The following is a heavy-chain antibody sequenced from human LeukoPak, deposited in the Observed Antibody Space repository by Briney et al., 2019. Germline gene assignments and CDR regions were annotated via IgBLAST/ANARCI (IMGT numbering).Heavy chain of an antibody. V-gene: IGHV3-30*18. CDR1: GFTFSSYG. D-gene: IGHD2-2*01. Sequence: PGRSLRLSCAASGFTFSSYGMHWVRQAPGKGLEWVAVISYDGSNKYYADSVKGRFTISRDNSKNTLYLQMNSLRAEDTAVYYCAKWSSTKSFAYWGQGTLVTVSS. CDR3: AKWSSTKSFAY. J-gene: IGHJ4*02. CDR2: ISYDGSNK.